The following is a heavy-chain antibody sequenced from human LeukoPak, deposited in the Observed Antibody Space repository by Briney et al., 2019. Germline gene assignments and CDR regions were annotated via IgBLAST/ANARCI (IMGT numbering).Heavy chain of an antibody. V-gene: IGHV3-23*01. J-gene: IGHJ4*02. CDR2: ISGSGGST. CDR3: AKLWIFGVNNY. Sequence: GGSLRLSCAASGFTFSSYAMSWVRQAPGKGLEWVSAISGSGGSTYYADSVKGRFTISRDNSKNTLYLQTNSLRAEDTAVYYCAKLWIFGVNNYWGQGTLATVSS. CDR1: GFTFSSYA. D-gene: IGHD3-3*01.